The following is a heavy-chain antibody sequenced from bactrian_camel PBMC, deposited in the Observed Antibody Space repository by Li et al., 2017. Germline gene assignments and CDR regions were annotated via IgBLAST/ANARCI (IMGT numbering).Heavy chain of an antibody. Sequence: HVQLVESGGGSVQAGGSLRLSCSASGYTISSDCMAWFRQVPGKEREAVAASYTGGGIVNYADSVKGRFAIPHDNAKNVVYLQMKNLKAEDTAMYYCRAELGCCLGRGGSTLKSCVPVFGNWGQGTQVTVS. D-gene: IGHD3*01. CDR2: SYTGGGIV. J-gene: IGHJ6*01. CDR3: RAELGCCLGRGGSTLKSCVPVFGN. CDR1: GYTISSDC. V-gene: IGHV3S1*01.